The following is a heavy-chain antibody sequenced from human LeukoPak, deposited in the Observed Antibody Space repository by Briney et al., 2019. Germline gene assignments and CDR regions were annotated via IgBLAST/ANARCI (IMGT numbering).Heavy chain of an antibody. V-gene: IGHV3-48*03. CDR2: ISSSGSTI. D-gene: IGHD3-10*02. J-gene: IGHJ6*04. Sequence: GGSLRLSCAASGFTVSSNEMNWVRQAPGKGLEWVSYISSSGSTIYYADSVKGRFTISRDNAKISLYLQMNSLRAEDTAVYYCAELGITMIGGVWGKGTTVTISS. CDR1: GFTVSSNE. CDR3: AELGITMIGGV.